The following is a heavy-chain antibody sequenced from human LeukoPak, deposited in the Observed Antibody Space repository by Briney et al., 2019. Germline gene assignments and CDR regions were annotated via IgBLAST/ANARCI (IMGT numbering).Heavy chain of an antibody. CDR2: IYPGDSDT. CDR1: GYTFTSYL. D-gene: IGHD3-16*02. V-gene: IGHV5-51*01. J-gene: IGHJ4*02. CDR3: ARHPGVIVPIDY. Sequence: GESLKISCQGSGYTFTSYLIGWVRQMPGKGLEWMGFIYPGDSDTRYSPSFQGQVTISADKSISTAYLQWSSLKASDTAIYYCARHPGVIVPIDYWGQGTLVTVSS.